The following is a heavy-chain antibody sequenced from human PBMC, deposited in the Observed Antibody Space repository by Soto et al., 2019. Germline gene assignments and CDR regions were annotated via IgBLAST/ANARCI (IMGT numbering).Heavy chain of an antibody. CDR3: ARERPDGSRLDP. CDR2: ISAYNGNT. CDR1: GYTFTIYG. D-gene: IGHD6-13*01. J-gene: IGHJ5*02. V-gene: IGHV1-18*01. Sequence: GASVKVSCKASGYTFTIYGISWVRQAPGQGLEWMGWISAYNGNTNYAQKLQGRVTMTTDTSTSTAYMELRSSVTAADTAVYYCARERPDGSRLDPWGQGTLVTVSS.